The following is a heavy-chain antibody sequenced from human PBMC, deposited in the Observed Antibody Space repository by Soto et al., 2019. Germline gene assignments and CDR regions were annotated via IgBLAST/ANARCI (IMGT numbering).Heavy chain of an antibody. CDR1: GYTFTSYY. CDR2: INPSGGST. J-gene: IGHJ4*02. CDR3: DRDSTPLYYDSSGYYDY. V-gene: IGHV1-46*03. D-gene: IGHD3-22*01. Sequence: ASVKVSCKASGYTFTSYYMHWVRQAPGQGLEWMGIINPSGGSTSYAQKFQGRVTMTRDTSTSTVYMELSSLRSEDTAVYYCDRDSTPLYYDSSGYYDYWGQGTLVTVSS.